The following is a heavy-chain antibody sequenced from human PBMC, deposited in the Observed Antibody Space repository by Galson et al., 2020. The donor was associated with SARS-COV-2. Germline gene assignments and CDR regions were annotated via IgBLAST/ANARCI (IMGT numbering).Heavy chain of an antibody. D-gene: IGHD6-6*01. CDR3: ATIVQTPFDY. V-gene: IGHV3-15*01. Sequence: GESLKISCAASEFTFSKAWMSWVRQAPGKGLEWVGRIKSKIDGGTTDYAAPVKGRYTISRDDSTNMLYLHMNSLKTEDTAVYYCATIVQTPFDYWGQGTLVSVSS. CDR1: EFTFSKAW. CDR2: IKSKIDGGTT. J-gene: IGHJ4*02.